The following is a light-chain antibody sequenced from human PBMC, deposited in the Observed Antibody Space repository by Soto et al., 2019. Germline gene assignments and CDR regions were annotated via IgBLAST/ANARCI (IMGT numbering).Light chain of an antibody. CDR1: QSVSSN. CDR2: GAS. Sequence: EIVMTQSPATLSVSPEERVTLSCRASQSVSSNLAWYQQKPGQAPRLLISGASTRATGVPARFSGSGSGTEFTLTISSLQSEDVALYHCQQYNSWPPTFGQGTKVEIK. J-gene: IGKJ1*01. V-gene: IGKV3-15*01. CDR3: QQYNSWPPT.